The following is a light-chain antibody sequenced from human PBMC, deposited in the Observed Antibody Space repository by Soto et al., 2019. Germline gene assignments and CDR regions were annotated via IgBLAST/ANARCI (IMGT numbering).Light chain of an antibody. J-gene: IGLJ2*01. CDR3: AAWDDSLNGVV. CDR2: SNN. V-gene: IGLV1-44*01. CDR1: SSNIGINT. Sequence: QSVLTQPPSASGTPGQRVTISCSGSSSNIGINTVNWYQQLPGTAPKLLIYSNNQRPSGVPDRFSGSKSGTSASLAISGLQSEDEADYYCAAWDDSLNGVVFGGGNKLTVL.